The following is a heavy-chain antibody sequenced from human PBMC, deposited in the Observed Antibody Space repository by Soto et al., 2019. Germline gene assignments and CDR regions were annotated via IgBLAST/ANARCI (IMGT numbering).Heavy chain of an antibody. CDR3: AKVPEWLYHPYYMDV. CDR2: AYYRSQWYY. J-gene: IGHJ6*03. V-gene: IGHV6-1*01. CDR1: GDSVSSNSAA. Sequence: SQTLSLTCAISGDSVSSNSAAWNWIRQSPSRGLEWLGRAYYRSQWYYDSAVSVRSRITVIPDTSKNQFSLQLNSVTPEDTAVYYCAKVPEWLYHPYYMDVWGKGTTVTVSS. D-gene: IGHD3-3*01.